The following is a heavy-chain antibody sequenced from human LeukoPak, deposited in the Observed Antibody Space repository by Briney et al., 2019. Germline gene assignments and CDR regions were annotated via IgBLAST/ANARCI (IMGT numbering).Heavy chain of an antibody. CDR2: ISYDGSNK. J-gene: IGHJ3*02. CDR1: GFTFSSYA. Sequence: PGRSLRLSCAASGFTFSSYAMHWVRQAPGKGLEWVAVISYDGSNKYYADSVKGRFTISRDNSKNTLYLQMNSLRAGDTAVYYCARDGKANSSGRRSSAFDIWGQGTMVTVSS. CDR3: ARDGKANSSGRRSSAFDI. D-gene: IGHD6-19*01. V-gene: IGHV3-30-3*01.